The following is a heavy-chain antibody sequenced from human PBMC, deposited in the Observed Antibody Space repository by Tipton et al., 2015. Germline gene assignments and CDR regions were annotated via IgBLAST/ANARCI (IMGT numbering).Heavy chain of an antibody. Sequence: SLRLSCSAAGFSLSSYSMNWVRQASGKGLEWVASISKDSFFIYHADSVKGRFTISRDNARNSLYLQMNSLRAEDTAVYYCARYQDIVVVPAAILGYWGQGTLVTVSS. J-gene: IGHJ4*02. V-gene: IGHV3-21*04. D-gene: IGHD2-2*01. CDR3: ARYQDIVVVPAAILGY. CDR2: ISKDSFFI. CDR1: GFSLSSYS.